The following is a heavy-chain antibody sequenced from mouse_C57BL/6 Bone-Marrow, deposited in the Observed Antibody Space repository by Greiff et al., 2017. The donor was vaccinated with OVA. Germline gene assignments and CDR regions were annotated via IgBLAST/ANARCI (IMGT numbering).Heavy chain of an antibody. J-gene: IGHJ4*01. D-gene: IGHD1-1*01. CDR1: GYTFTNYW. V-gene: IGHV1-63*01. Sequence: VQVVESGAELVRPGTSVKMSCKASGYTFTNYWIGWAKQRPGHGLEWIGDIYPGGGYTNYNEKFKGKATLTADKSSSTAYMQFSSLTSEDSAIYYCALYYGSSYIAMDYWGQGTSVTVSS. CDR2: IYPGGGYT. CDR3: ALYYGSSYIAMDY.